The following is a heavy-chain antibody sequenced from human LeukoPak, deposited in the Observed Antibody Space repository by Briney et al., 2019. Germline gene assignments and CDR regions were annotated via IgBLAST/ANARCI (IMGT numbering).Heavy chain of an antibody. CDR1: GYTFTGYY. Sequence: ASVKVSCKASGYTFTGYYMRWVRQAPGQGPEWMGWINPNSGGTNYAQKFQGRVTMTRDTSISTAYMELSRLRSDDTAVYYCARAVVVANNWFDPWGQGTLVTVSS. V-gene: IGHV1-2*02. CDR3: ARAVVVANNWFDP. D-gene: IGHD2-15*01. CDR2: INPNSGGT. J-gene: IGHJ5*02.